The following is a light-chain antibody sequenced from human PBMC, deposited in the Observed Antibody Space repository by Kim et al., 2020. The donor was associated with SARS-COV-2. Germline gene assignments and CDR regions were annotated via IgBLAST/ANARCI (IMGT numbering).Light chain of an antibody. Sequence: SSELTQDPAVSVALGQTVRSTCQGDSLRSYYATWYQQNPGQAPILVIYGKNNRPSGIPDRFSGSSSGNTASLTITGTQAGDEADYYCNSRDSNDNVVFGGGTQLTVL. J-gene: IGLJ2*01. CDR1: SLRSYY. CDR2: GKN. V-gene: IGLV3-19*01. CDR3: NSRDSNDNVV.